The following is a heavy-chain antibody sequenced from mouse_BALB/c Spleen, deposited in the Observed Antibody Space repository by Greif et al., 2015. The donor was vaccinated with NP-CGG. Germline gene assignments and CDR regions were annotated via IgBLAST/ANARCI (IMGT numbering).Heavy chain of an antibody. J-gene: IGHJ4*01. Sequence: QVQLQQPGPELVKPGASVKISCKAPGYTFTDYYINWVKQEPGQGLEWIGWIYPGSGNTKYNEKFKGKATLTVDTSSSTAYMQLSSLTSEDTAVYFCARRTGTEAMDYWGQGTSVTVSS. CDR1: GYTFTDYY. V-gene: IGHV1-84*02. D-gene: IGHD4-1*01. CDR2: IYPGSGNT. CDR3: ARRTGTEAMDY.